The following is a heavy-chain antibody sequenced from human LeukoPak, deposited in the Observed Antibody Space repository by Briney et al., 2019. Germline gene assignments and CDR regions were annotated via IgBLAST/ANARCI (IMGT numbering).Heavy chain of an antibody. J-gene: IGHJ2*01. CDR2: INPNSGGT. V-gene: IGHV1-2*02. CDR1: GYTFTGYY. CDR3: ARLIAVARNWYFDL. Sequence: ASVKVSCKASGYTFTGYYMHWVRQAPGQGLEWMGWINPNSGGTNYAQKFQGRVTMTRDTSISTAYMELSRLRSDDTAVYYCARLIAVARNWYFDLWGRGTLVTVSS. D-gene: IGHD6-19*01.